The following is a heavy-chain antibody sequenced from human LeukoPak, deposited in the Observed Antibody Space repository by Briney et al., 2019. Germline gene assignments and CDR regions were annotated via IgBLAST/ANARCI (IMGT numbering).Heavy chain of an antibody. D-gene: IGHD3-10*01. CDR2: IKQDGSEK. V-gene: IGHV3-7*01. CDR1: GFTFSSYW. J-gene: IGHJ6*02. CDR3: ARENRITMVRGVIIFPNYYYYGMDV. Sequence: GGSLRLSCAASGFTFSSYWMSRVRQAPGKGLEWVANIKQDGSEKYYVDSVKGRFTISRDNAKNSLYLQMNSLRAEDTAVYYCARENRITMVRGVIIFPNYYYYGMDVWGQGTTVTVSS.